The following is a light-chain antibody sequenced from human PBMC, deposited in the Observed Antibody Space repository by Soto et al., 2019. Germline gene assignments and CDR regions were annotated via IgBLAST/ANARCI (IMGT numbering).Light chain of an antibody. CDR1: QIVNSRF. V-gene: IGKV3-20*01. CDR2: AAS. J-gene: IGKJ2*01. CDR3: QQYGDSPPNT. Sequence: EIVLTQSPGTLSLSPGESATLSCRASQIVNSRFLAWYQHKPGQAPRLLIYAASTRATGIPDRFSGSASGTDFTLTISRLEPEDFAVYYCQQYGDSPPNTFGQGTKLEIK.